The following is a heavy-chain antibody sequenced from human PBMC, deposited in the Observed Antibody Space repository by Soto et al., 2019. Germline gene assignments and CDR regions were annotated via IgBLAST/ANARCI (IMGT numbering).Heavy chain of an antibody. D-gene: IGHD5-18*01. CDR1: GFTFSNAW. CDR2: ISWNSGSI. J-gene: IGHJ4*02. V-gene: IGHV3-9*01. CDR3: AKGPATVHFDY. Sequence: GGSLRLSCAASGFTFSNAWMIWVRQAPGKGLEWVSGISWNSGSIGYADSVKGRFTISRDNAKNSLYLQMNSLRAEDTALYYCAKGPATVHFDYWGQGTLVTVSS.